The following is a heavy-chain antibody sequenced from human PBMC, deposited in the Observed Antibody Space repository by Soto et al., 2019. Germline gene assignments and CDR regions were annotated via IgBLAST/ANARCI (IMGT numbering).Heavy chain of an antibody. CDR1: GFTFSRYA. CDR3: ARGPLLWFGELSPPHFDY. D-gene: IGHD3-10*01. V-gene: IGHV3-64*01. Sequence: GGSLRLSCAASGFTFSRYAMHWVRQAPGKGLEYVSAISSNGGSTYYANSVKGRFTISRDNSKNTLYLQMGSLRAEDMAVYYCARGPLLWFGELSPPHFDYWGQGTLVTVSS. J-gene: IGHJ4*02. CDR2: ISSNGGST.